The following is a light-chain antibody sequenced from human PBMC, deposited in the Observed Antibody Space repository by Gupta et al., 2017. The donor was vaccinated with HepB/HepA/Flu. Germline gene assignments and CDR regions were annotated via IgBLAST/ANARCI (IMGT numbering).Light chain of an antibody. V-gene: IGKV2-30*01. Sequence: DVVMTQSPLSLPVTLGQPASISCRSSQSLVYSDGNTYLNWFQQRPGQSPRRLIYKVSNRDSGVPDRFSGSGSGPDVTLKISRVEAEDVGVEDGMQGTHGPLTFGGGTKVEIK. CDR1: QSLVYSDGNTY. CDR2: KVS. CDR3: MQGTHGPLT. J-gene: IGKJ4*02.